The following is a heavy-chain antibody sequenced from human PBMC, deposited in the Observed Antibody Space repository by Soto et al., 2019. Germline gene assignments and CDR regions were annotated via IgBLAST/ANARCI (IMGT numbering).Heavy chain of an antibody. D-gene: IGHD1-26*01. Sequence: GGSLRLSCAASGFTFDDYAMHWVRQAPGKGLEWVSGISWNSGSIGYADSVKGRFTISRDNAKNTLYLQMNSLRAEDTAVYYCARSIVGGVFDYWGQGTLVTVSS. CDR3: ARSIVGGVFDY. V-gene: IGHV3-9*01. CDR1: GFTFDDYA. J-gene: IGHJ4*02. CDR2: ISWNSGSI.